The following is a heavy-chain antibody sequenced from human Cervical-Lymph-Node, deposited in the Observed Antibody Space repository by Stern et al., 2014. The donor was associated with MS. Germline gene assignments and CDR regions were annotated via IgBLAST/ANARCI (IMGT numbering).Heavy chain of an antibody. V-gene: IGHV1-69*01. CDR3: ARDSTTGMDV. D-gene: IGHD1-1*01. CDR2: IVPIFGTA. Sequence: DQLVESGAEVTQPGSSVKVSCKTSGDTFSSYAISWVRHGPGQGLAWMGGIVPIFGTANYAEKFQGRVTITADVSTNTAYMELSRLGSDDTAVYYCARDSTTGMDVWGQGTTVTVSS. CDR1: GDTFSSYA. J-gene: IGHJ6*02.